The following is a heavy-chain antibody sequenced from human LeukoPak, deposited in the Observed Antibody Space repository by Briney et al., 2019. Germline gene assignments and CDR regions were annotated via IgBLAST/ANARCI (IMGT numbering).Heavy chain of an antibody. CDR1: GFTFDDYA. D-gene: IGHD3-3*01. CDR2: ISGDGGST. V-gene: IGHV3-43*02. J-gene: IGHJ1*01. CDR3: ASGQD. Sequence: GGSLRLSCAASGFTFDDYAMHWVRQPPGKGLEWVSLISGDGGSTYYADSVKGRFTISRDNSKKSLYLQMNSLTTGDTALYYCASGQDWGQGNLVTVSS.